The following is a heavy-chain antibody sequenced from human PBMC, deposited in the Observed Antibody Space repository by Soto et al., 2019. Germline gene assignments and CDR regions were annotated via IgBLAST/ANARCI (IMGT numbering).Heavy chain of an antibody. D-gene: IGHD3-16*01. V-gene: IGHV1-69*01. CDR2: IIPIFGTA. Sequence: QVQLVQSGAEVKKPGYSVKVSCKASGGTFSSYAISWVRQAPGQGLEWMGGIIPIFGTANYAQKVQARVTITTDESMSRAYMELGSLRSDDTAVYYCARVAWMGEPDGSFDISGEWTMVTVSS. CDR1: GGTFSSYA. J-gene: IGHJ3*02. CDR3: ARVAWMGEPDGSFDI.